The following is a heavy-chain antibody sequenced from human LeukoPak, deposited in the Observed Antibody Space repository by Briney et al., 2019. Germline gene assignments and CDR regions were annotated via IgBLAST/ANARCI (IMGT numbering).Heavy chain of an antibody. D-gene: IGHD2-15*01. Sequence: SETLSLTCTVSGGSISSSSYSWGWIRQPPGKGLEWIGSIYYSGSTYYNPSLKSRVTISVDTSKNQFSLKLSSVTAADTAVYYCARLKVVNSPYYFDYWGQGTLVTVSS. V-gene: IGHV4-39*01. CDR1: GGSISSSSYS. J-gene: IGHJ4*02. CDR2: IYYSGST. CDR3: ARLKVVNSPYYFDY.